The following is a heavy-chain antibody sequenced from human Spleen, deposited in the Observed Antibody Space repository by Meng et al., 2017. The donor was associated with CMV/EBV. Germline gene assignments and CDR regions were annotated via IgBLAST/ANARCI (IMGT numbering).Heavy chain of an antibody. CDR3: ARAPTVTDGMDV. Sequence: GSLRLSCTVSGGSITTSTYNWGWIRQPPGKELEWIGSIYYSGSPYYKPSLKSRVTISVDTSKNQLSLRLTSVTAADTAVYYCARAPTVTDGMDVWGQGTTVTVSS. CDR1: GGSITTSTYN. D-gene: IGHD4-11*01. J-gene: IGHJ6*02. CDR2: IYYSGSP. V-gene: IGHV4-39*01.